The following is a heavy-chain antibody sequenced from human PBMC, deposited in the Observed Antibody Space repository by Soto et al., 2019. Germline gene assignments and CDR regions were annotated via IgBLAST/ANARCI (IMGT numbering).Heavy chain of an antibody. Sequence: QAQVVQSGAEVRKPGSSVKLSCKASEGTFNSYAIAWVRQAPGQGLEWMGGIIPNYNTLNYAQKFQDRVTITADDSTTTVYMELSSLRSDDTAVYFCASGASRWYPYFFDSWAQGTLVTVSS. CDR1: EGTFNSYA. CDR2: IIPNYNTL. D-gene: IGHD6-13*01. CDR3: ASGASRWYPYFFDS. J-gene: IGHJ4*02. V-gene: IGHV1-69*01.